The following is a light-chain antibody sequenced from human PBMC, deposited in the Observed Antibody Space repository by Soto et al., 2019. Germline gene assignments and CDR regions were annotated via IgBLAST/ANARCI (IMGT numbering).Light chain of an antibody. CDR2: DTT. V-gene: IGLV7-46*01. CDR3: LLSYSDAPV. CDR1: TGAVTSGHF. Sequence: QTVVTQEPSLTVSPGGTVTLTCGSTTGAVTSGHFPSWFQQKPGQAPRTLIYDTTNKHSLTPARFSASLLGGKAALTLSGAQPEDEAEYYCLLSYSDAPVFGGGTKLTVL. J-gene: IGLJ3*02.